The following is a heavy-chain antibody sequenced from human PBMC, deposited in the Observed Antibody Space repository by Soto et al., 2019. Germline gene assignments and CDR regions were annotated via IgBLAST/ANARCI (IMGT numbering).Heavy chain of an antibody. J-gene: IGHJ6*02. V-gene: IGHV3-33*01. CDR1: GFTFSSYG. CDR3: ARDFYCSGGSCYSSRYYYYGMDV. Sequence: ESGGGVVQPGRSLRLSCAASGFTFSSYGMHWVRQAPGKGLEWVAVIWYDGSNKYYADSVKGRFTISRDNSKNTLYLQMNRLRAEDTAVYYCARDFYCSGGSCYSSRYYYYGMDVWGQGTTVTVSS. D-gene: IGHD2-15*01. CDR2: IWYDGSNK.